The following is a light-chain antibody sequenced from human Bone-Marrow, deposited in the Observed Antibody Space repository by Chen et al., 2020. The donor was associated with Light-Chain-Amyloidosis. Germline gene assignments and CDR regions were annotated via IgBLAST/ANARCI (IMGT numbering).Light chain of an antibody. J-gene: IGKJ2*01. CDR3: QQTFSTTRT. CDR1: QSIVNF. CDR2: TAS. V-gene: IGKV1-39*01. Sequence: DIQMTQSPSSLSASVGDRVTITCRASQSIVNFLNWYQQKPGKPPTLFIYTASNLQSGVPSRFSGSGSGTDFTLTISSLHPDDCATYYCQQTFSTTRTVGPGTKLEI.